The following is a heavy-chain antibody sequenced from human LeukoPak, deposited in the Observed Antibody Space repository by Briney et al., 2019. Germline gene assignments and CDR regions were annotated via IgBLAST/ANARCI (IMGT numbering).Heavy chain of an antibody. CDR2: VSNDGSNQ. CDR3: ARVDGLGYYYYYMDV. V-gene: IGHV3-30-3*01. CDR1: GFTFTYYA. J-gene: IGHJ6*03. Sequence: PGGSLRLSCAASGFTFTYYAMHWVRQAPGKGLEWVSVVSNDGSNQDYTDSVKGRFTISRDNAKNSLYLQMNSLRAEDTASYHCARVDGLGYYYYYMDVWGKGTTVTVSS.